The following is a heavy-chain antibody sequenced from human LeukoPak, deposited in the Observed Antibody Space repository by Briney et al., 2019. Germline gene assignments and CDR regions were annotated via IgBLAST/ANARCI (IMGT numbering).Heavy chain of an antibody. D-gene: IGHD6-13*01. V-gene: IGHV3-30-3*01. CDR3: ASSRGYSSSWYLDY. CDR2: ISYDGNNK. Sequence: PGGSLRLSCAASGFTFSSYAMHWVRQAPGKGLEWVAVISYDGNNKYYADSVKGRFTISRDNPKNTLYLQMNSLSSEDTAVYYCASSRGYSSSWYLDYWGQGTLVTVSS. J-gene: IGHJ4*02. CDR1: GFTFSSYA.